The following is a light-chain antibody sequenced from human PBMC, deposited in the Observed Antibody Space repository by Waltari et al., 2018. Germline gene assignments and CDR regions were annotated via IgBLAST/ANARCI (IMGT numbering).Light chain of an antibody. J-gene: IGKJ1*01. Sequence: DIQMTQSPSSLSASVGDSVTITCRASQSISTYLNWYQQKPGKAPKLLIYAASSLQSGVPSRFSGNGSGTDFTLTISSLQPEDFATYYCQQSYSTLAWTFGQGTKVEI. CDR2: AAS. CDR3: QQSYSTLAWT. CDR1: QSISTY. V-gene: IGKV1-39*01.